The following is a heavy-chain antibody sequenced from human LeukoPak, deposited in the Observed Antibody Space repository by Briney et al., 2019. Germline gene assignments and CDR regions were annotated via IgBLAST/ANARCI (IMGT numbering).Heavy chain of an antibody. J-gene: IGHJ4*02. CDR1: SGSISSYY. Sequence: PSETLSLTCTISSGSISSYYWNWIRQSPGGGLEWIGCIYYTGSTNYKPSLKSRATISVDTSKNQYSLKLSSVTAADTAKYYCARENSFSSWQRKFFDYWGQGTLVTVSS. CDR2: IYYTGST. D-gene: IGHD6-13*01. CDR3: ARENSFSSWQRKFFDY. V-gene: IGHV4-59*01.